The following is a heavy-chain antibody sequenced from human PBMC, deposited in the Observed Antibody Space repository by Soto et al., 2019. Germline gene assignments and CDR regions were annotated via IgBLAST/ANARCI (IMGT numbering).Heavy chain of an antibody. Sequence: SVGSLRLSCAASGFTFSASTMHWVRQASGKGLEWVGRIRSKTNSYATAYSASVKGRFTISRDDSKNTAYLQMNNLKTEDTAVYYCTKGGYTSGWCSDYWGQGTLVTVSS. CDR2: IRSKTNSYAT. J-gene: IGHJ4*02. V-gene: IGHV3-73*01. CDR1: GFTFSAST. D-gene: IGHD6-19*01. CDR3: TKGGYTSGWCSDY.